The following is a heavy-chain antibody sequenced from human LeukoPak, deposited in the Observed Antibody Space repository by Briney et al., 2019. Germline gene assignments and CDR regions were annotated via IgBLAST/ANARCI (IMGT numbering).Heavy chain of an antibody. CDR3: ARSRLSPIVGGSFDY. J-gene: IGHJ4*02. V-gene: IGHV4-34*01. D-gene: IGHD1-26*01. CDR1: GGSFSGYY. Sequence: SETLSLTCAVYGGSFSGYYWSWIRQPPGKGLEWIGEINHSGSTNYNPSLKSRVTISVDTSKNQFSLKLSSVTAADTAVYYCARSRLSPIVGGSFDYWGQGTLVTVSS. CDR2: INHSGST.